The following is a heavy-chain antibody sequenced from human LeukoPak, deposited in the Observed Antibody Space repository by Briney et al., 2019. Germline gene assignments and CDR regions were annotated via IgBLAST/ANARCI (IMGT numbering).Heavy chain of an antibody. J-gene: IGHJ4*02. CDR3: ARASTSGRAFDY. Sequence: SETLSLTRTLSGRSISGYYWSWIRQPAGKGLEWIGRIQTSGSANYNPSLKTRLTMSVDTSKNQFSLNLNSVTAADTAVYYCARASTSGRAFDYWGQGTLVTVSS. CDR2: IQTSGSA. D-gene: IGHD2-2*01. V-gene: IGHV4-4*07. CDR1: GRSISGYY.